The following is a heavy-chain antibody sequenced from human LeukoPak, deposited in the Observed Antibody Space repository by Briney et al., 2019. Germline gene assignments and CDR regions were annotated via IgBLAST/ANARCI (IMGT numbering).Heavy chain of an antibody. CDR3: AKDIGIAAVFYYGMDV. CDR2: ISWNSGSI. Sequence: GGSLRLSCAASGFTFDDYAMHWVRQAPGKGLEWVSGISWNSGSIGYADSVKGRFTISRDNAKNSLYLQMSSLRAEDTALYYCAKDIGIAAVFYYGMDVWGQGTTVTVSS. CDR1: GFTFDDYA. J-gene: IGHJ6*02. V-gene: IGHV3-9*01. D-gene: IGHD6-13*01.